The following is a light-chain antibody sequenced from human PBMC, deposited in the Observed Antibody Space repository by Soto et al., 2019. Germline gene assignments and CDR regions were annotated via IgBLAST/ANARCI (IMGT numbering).Light chain of an antibody. CDR2: EGS. CDR3: CSYAGSSTCVV. J-gene: IGLJ2*01. CDR1: SSDVGSYNL. Sequence: QSALTQPASVSGSPGQSITISCTGTSSDVGSYNLVSWYQQHPGKAPKLMIYEGSKRPSGVSNRFSGSKSGNTASLTISGLHAEDEADYYCCSYAGSSTCVVFGGGTKLTVL. V-gene: IGLV2-23*01.